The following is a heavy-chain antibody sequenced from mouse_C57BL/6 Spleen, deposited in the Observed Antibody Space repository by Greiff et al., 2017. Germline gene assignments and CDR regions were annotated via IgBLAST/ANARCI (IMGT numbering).Heavy chain of an antibody. CDR1: GFTFSDYG. CDR2: ISSGSSTI. J-gene: IGHJ2*01. D-gene: IGHD1-1*01. V-gene: IGHV5-17*01. Sequence: EVQRVESGGGLVKPGGSLKLSCAASGFTFSDYGMHWVRQAPEKGLEWVAYISSGSSTIYYADTVKGRFTISRDNAKNTLFLQMTSLRSEDTAMYYCAREGSRYYFDYWGQGTTLTVSS. CDR3: AREGSRYYFDY.